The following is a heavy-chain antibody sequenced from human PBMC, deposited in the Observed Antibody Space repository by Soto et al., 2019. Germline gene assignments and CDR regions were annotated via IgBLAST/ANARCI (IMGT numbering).Heavy chain of an antibody. CDR2: LSRSGGAT. J-gene: IGHJ5*02. CDR1: GFTFSSYA. Sequence: GGSLRLSCAASGFTFSSYAMSWVRQTPGKGLEWVSALSRSGGATYYADSVKGRFTISRDTSTNTLYLQMSNLRAEDTAIYYCAKGEMATIRNSFDPWGQGTLVTVS. D-gene: IGHD5-12*01. CDR3: AKGEMATIRNSFDP. V-gene: IGHV3-23*01.